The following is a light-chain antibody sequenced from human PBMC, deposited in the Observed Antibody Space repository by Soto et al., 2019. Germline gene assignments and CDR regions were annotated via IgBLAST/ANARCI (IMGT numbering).Light chain of an antibody. J-gene: IGKJ4*01. CDR3: LQDYNYPPLT. Sequence: AIQMTQSPSSLSASVGDRVTITCRASQGIRNDLGWYQQKPGKGPKLLIYAASSLRSGVPSRLSGSGSGTDFTLTIGSLQPEAFATYSCLQDYNYPPLTFGGGTKVEIK. CDR1: QGIRND. CDR2: AAS. V-gene: IGKV1-6*02.